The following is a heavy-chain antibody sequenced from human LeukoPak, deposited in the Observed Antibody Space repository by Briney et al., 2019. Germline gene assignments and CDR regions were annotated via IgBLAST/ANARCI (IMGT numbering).Heavy chain of an antibody. V-gene: IGHV3-30-3*01. CDR2: ISYDGSNK. Sequence: GGSLRLSCAASGFTFSSYAMHWVRQAPGKGLEWVAVISYDGSNKYYADSVKGRFTISRDNSKNTLYLQMNSLRAEDTAVYYCARLPDGGNSWGQGTLVAVSS. CDR1: GFTFSSYA. D-gene: IGHD4-23*01. J-gene: IGHJ4*02. CDR3: ARLPDGGNS.